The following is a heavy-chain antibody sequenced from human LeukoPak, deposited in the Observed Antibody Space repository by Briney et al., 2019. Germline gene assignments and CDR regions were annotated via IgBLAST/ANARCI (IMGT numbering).Heavy chain of an antibody. CDR3: RRVHYIDSHD. Sequence: GRSLRLSCAASGFSFSGYWMKWVRQAPGEGVERVADIKEDGSEKNYVDSVKGRFTISRDNAKNLLDLQSNSLRADDTAVYYCRRVHYIDSHDWGQGPLLTVSS. CDR1: GFSFSGYW. V-gene: IGHV3-7*01. D-gene: IGHD4-17*01. J-gene: IGHJ4*02. CDR2: IKEDGSEK.